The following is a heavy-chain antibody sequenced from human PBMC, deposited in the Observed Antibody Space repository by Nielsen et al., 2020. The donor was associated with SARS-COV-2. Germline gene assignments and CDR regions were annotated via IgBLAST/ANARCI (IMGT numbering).Heavy chain of an antibody. V-gene: IGHV3-23*01. CDR1: GFTFSTYA. CDR2: ISGGGDTT. Sequence: GESLKTSCAASGFTFSTYAMTWVRQAPGKGLEWVSGISGGGDTTNSADFVKGRFTISRDNSKNTLYLQMNSLRAEDTAVYYCAKDRGGNWNPYYFDHWGQGSLVTVSS. D-gene: IGHD1-20*01. J-gene: IGHJ4*02. CDR3: AKDRGGNWNPYYFDH.